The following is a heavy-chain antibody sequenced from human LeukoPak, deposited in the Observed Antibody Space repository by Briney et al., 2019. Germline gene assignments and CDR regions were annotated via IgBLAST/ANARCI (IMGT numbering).Heavy chain of an antibody. V-gene: IGHV3-74*01. Sequence: GGSLRLSCAASGLTFSSYWMHWVRQAPGKGLVWVSRINSNGSSKSYADSVKGRFTICRDNAKNTLYLQMNSLRDEDTAVYYCARTYDSSSFAFDIWGQGTMVTVSS. CDR1: GLTFSSYW. D-gene: IGHD3-22*01. J-gene: IGHJ3*02. CDR2: INSNGSSK. CDR3: ARTYDSSSFAFDI.